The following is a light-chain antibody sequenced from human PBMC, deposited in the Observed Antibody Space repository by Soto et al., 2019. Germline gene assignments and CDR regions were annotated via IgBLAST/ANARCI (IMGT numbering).Light chain of an antibody. J-gene: IGLJ1*01. CDR2: GVH. Sequence: QSVLTQPASVSGSPGQSITISCTGASGAFGGFNYVSWYQQHPGKAPQLLIYGVHNRPSGVSSRFSGSKSGNTASLTISGLQADDEAEYYCNSYTNTNTLPVFGTGTKVTVL. V-gene: IGLV2-14*03. CDR3: NSYTNTNTLPV. CDR1: SGAFGGFNY.